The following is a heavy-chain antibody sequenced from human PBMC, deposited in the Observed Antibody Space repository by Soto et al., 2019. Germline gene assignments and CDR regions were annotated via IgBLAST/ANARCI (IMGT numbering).Heavy chain of an antibody. V-gene: IGHV5-10-1*01. J-gene: IGHJ6*02. CDR1: GYSFTSYL. D-gene: IGHD3-10*01. Sequence: GESLKISFKGSGYSFTSYLISWVRQMPGKGLEWMGRIDPSDSYTNYSPSFQGHVTISADKSISTAYLQWSSLKASDTAIYYCARPPRTGGNYYYGMDVWGQGTTVTVSS. CDR3: ARPPRTGGNYYYGMDV. CDR2: IDPSDSYT.